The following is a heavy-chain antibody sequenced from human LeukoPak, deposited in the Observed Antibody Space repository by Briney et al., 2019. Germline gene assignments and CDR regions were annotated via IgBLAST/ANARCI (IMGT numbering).Heavy chain of an antibody. CDR1: GFTFSSYG. Sequence: HPGRSLRLSCAASGFTFSSYGMHWVRQAPGKGLEWVAVIWYDGNKIYYADSVKGRFTISRDNSKNTLYLQMNSLRAEDTAVYYCVRDPYEAYWGQGTLVTVSS. V-gene: IGHV3-33*08. D-gene: IGHD5-12*01. CDR2: IWYDGNKI. CDR3: VRDPYEAY. J-gene: IGHJ4*02.